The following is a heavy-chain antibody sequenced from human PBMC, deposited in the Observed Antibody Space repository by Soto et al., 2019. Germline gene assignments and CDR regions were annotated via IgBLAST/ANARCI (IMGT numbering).Heavy chain of an antibody. CDR2: IYSSGST. J-gene: IGHJ4*02. CDR1: GVSINSYY. CDR3: ARQYCSSTRCYQYFDY. Sequence: PSETLSLTCTVSGVSINSYYWSWIRQSPEKGLEWIGYIYSSGSTNYNPSLKSRVTISVDTSKNQFSLKLSSVTAADTAVYYCARQYCSSTRCYQYFDYWGQGTLVTVSS. V-gene: IGHV4-59*08. D-gene: IGHD2-2*01.